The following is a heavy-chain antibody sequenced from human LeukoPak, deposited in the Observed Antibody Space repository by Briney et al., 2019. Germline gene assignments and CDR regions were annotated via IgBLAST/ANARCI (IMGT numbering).Heavy chain of an antibody. V-gene: IGHV4-30-4*08. CDR2: IYYSGNT. CDR1: GVSISSGHYY. D-gene: IGHD2-21*01. J-gene: IGHJ5*02. Sequence: SQTLSLTCTVSGVSISSGHYYWSWIRQPPGKGLEWIGYIYYSGNTYYNPSLKSRATLSVDTSKNQFSLRLSSVTPEDTAVYYCARDLQVRDKTVVNWLDPWGQGTLVTVSS. CDR3: ARDLQVRDKTVVNWLDP.